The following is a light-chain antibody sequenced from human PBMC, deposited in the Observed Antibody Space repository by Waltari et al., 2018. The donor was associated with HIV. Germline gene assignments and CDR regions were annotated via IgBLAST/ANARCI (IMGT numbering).Light chain of an antibody. Sequence: ETVMTQSPATLSVSPGERVTLSCRASQSVSSNLAWYQQKPGQAPRLLIYGASTRATGIPARFSGSGSGTEFTLTISSLQAEDVAVYYCQQYYSTPEFGPGTKVEI. CDR3: QQYYSTPE. CDR2: GAS. CDR1: QSVSSN. V-gene: IGKV3-15*01. J-gene: IGKJ3*01.